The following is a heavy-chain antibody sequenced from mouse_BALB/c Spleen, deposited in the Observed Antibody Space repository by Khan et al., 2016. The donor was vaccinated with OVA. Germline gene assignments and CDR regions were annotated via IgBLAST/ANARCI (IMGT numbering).Heavy chain of an antibody. CDR2: IYPGSGNS. V-gene: IGHV1-77*01. CDR3: ARGGSDTSGAY. CDR1: GYTFTDYV. D-gene: IGHD2-12*01. J-gene: IGHJ3*01. Sequence: QVQLQQSGPELVKPGASVKISCKASGYTFTDYVVTWVKQRPGQGLEWIGEIYPGSGNSYHNEKSKDKATLTADKSSNTAAIQLSRLTYEDSAVYVCARGGSDTSGAYWGQGTLVTVSA.